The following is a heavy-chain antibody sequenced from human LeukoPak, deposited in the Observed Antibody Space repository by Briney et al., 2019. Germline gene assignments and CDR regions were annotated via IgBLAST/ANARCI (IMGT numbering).Heavy chain of an antibody. CDR2: IDWDDDK. V-gene: IGHV2-70*04. D-gene: IGHD1-26*01. CDR1: GFSLSTSGMR. J-gene: IGHJ3*02. Sequence: SGPTLVNPTQTLTLTCTVSGFSLSTSGMRVSWIRQPPGKALEWLARIDWDDDKFYSTSLKTRLTISKDTSKNQVVLTMTNMDPVDTATYYCARITAYSGSFDAFDIWGQGTMVTVSS. CDR3: ARITAYSGSFDAFDI.